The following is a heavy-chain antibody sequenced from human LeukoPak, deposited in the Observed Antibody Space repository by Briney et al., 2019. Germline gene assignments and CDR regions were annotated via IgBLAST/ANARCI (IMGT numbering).Heavy chain of an antibody. CDR2: IYSGGST. Sequence: PGGSLRLSCAASGFTFSSYAMSWVRQAPGKGLEWVSVIYSGGSTYYADSVQGRFTISRDNSKTTVYLHMNSLRAEDTAVYYCARDSDSGYGPFASWGQGTLVTVSS. CDR3: ARDSDSGYGPFAS. J-gene: IGHJ4*02. D-gene: IGHD5-12*01. V-gene: IGHV3-53*01. CDR1: GFTFSSYA.